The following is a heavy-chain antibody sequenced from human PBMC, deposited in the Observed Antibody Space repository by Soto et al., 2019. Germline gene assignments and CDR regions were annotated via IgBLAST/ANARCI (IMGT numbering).Heavy chain of an antibody. CDR2: IYHSGGT. Sequence: SQTLCLTCAVFCGSISSINWWSWVRQPPGKGLEWIGEIYHSGGTNYNPSLKSRVTISVDKSKNQFSLKLSSVTAADTAVYYCARYPRTPLRRGMWFDPWGQGTLVTVSS. CDR3: ARYPRTPLRRGMWFDP. CDR1: CGSISSINW. J-gene: IGHJ5*02. V-gene: IGHV4-4*02. D-gene: IGHD4-17*01.